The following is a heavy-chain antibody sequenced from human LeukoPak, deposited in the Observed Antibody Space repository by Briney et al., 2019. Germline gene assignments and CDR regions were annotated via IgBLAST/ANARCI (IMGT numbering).Heavy chain of an antibody. CDR2: ISDIGSI. V-gene: IGHV4-59*08. CDR1: GGSISSYY. CDR3: ARTVLNYYDSSGYWFDY. D-gene: IGHD3-22*01. Sequence: PSETLSLTCTVSGGSISSYYWSWIRQPPGKGLEWIAYISDIGSINYNPSLKSRVTISLDTSKNQFSLELSSVTAADTAVYYCARTVLNYYDSSGYWFDYWGQGTLVTVSS. J-gene: IGHJ4*02.